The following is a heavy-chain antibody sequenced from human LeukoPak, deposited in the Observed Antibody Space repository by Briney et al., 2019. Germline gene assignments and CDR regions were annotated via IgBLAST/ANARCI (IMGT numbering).Heavy chain of an antibody. J-gene: IGHJ5*02. CDR2: INPSGGST. D-gene: IGHD2-15*01. Sequence: ASVKVSCKASGYTFTSYYMHWVRQAPGQGLEWMGIINPSGGSTSYAQKFQGRVTMTRDTSTSTVYMELSSLRSEDTAVYYCAREIVVAVTRQTWFDPWGQGTLVTVSS. CDR3: AREIVVAVTRQTWFDP. V-gene: IGHV1-46*01. CDR1: GYTFTSYY.